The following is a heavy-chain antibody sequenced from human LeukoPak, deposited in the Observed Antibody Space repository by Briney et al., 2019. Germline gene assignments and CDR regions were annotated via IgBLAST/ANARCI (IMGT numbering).Heavy chain of an antibody. CDR1: GFTFSNYG. CDR2: ISGSGHNT. CDR3: AKDGDSYGFDY. V-gene: IGHV3-23*01. J-gene: IGHJ4*02. Sequence: PGGSLRLSCAASGFTFSNYGMNWVRQAPGKGLEWVSAISGSGHNTYYADSVKGRFTISRDNSKNTLYLQMNSLRAEDTAVYYCAKDGDSYGFDYWGQGTLVTVSS. D-gene: IGHD4-17*01.